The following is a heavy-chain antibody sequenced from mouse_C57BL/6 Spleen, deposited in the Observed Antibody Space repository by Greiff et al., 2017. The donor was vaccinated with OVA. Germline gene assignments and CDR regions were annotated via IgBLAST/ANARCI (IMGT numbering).Heavy chain of an antibody. CDR3: ARHGDYDVCDY. V-gene: IGHV5-9*01. D-gene: IGHD2-4*01. CDR2: ISGGGGNT. J-gene: IGHJ2*01. Sequence: DVKLVESGGGLVKPGGSLKLSCAASGFTFSSYTMSWVRQTPEKRLAWVATISGGGGNTYYPDSVKGRFTISRDNAKNTLYLQMSSLRSEDTALYYCARHGDYDVCDYWGQGTTLTVSS. CDR1: GFTFSSYT.